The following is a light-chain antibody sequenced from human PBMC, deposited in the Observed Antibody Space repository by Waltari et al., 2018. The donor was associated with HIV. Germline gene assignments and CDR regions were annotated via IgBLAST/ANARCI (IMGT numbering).Light chain of an antibody. V-gene: IGLV2-14*01. J-gene: IGLJ3*02. CDR2: DVN. Sequence: QSALTQPASVSGSPGPSITLSCTGPSSYIGHYHYVPWYQHHPGKAPKLIIYDVNNRPSGVSNRFSGSKSGNTASLTISRLQSEDEADYHCCSYTTRSSPYWVFGGGTKLIVL. CDR3: CSYTTRSSPYWV. CDR1: SSYIGHYHY.